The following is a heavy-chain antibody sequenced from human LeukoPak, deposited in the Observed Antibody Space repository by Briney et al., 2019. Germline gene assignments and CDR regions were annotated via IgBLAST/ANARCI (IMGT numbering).Heavy chain of an antibody. CDR3: SHYDSSAYYAFQP. J-gene: IGHJ1*01. D-gene: IGHD3-22*01. V-gene: IGHV3-73*01. CDR1: GFTFSGSA. Sequence: PGGSLRLSCAASGFTFSGSAMHWVRQASGKGLEWVGRVRSKANNYATAYAASVKGRFTISRDDSKNTAYLQMDSLKTEDSAIYYCSHYDSSAYYAFQPWGQGTLVTVSS. CDR2: VRSKANNYAT.